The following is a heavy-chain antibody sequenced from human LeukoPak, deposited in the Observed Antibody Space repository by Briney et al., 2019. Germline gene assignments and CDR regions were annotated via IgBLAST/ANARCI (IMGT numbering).Heavy chain of an antibody. CDR3: ARDPVPAALDY. CDR1: GGSFSGYY. J-gene: IGHJ4*02. Sequence: PSETLSLTCAVYGGSFSGYYWSWIRQPPGKGLEWIGEINHSGSTNYNPSLKSRVTISVDTSKNQFSLKLSSVTAADTAVYYCARDPVPAALDYWGQGTLVTVSS. V-gene: IGHV4-34*01. CDR2: INHSGST. D-gene: IGHD2-2*01.